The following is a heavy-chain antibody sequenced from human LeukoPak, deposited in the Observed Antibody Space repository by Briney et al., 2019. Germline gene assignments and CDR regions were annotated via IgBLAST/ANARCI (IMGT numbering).Heavy chain of an antibody. Sequence: SETLSLICAVSGYSISSGYYWGWIRQPPGKGLEWIGSIYHSGSTYYNPSLKSRITISVDTSKDQFSLKLSSVTAADTAVYYCARQLVGYYDFWSGKRGAFDIWGQGTMVTVSS. CDR2: IYHSGST. CDR1: GYSISSGYY. D-gene: IGHD3-3*01. V-gene: IGHV4-38-2*01. CDR3: ARQLVGYYDFWSGKRGAFDI. J-gene: IGHJ3*02.